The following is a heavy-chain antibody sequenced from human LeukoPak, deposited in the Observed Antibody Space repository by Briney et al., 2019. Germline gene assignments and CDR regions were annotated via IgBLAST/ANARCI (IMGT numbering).Heavy chain of an antibody. J-gene: IGHJ6*03. D-gene: IGHD3-10*01. CDR3: ARVGAGLDSYYYYYMDV. V-gene: IGHV1-8*01. CDR1: GYTFTSYD. CDR2: MNPNSGNT. Sequence: ASVKVSCKASGYTFTSYDINWVRQATGQGLEWMGWMNPNSGNTGYAQKFQGRVTMTRNTSISTAYMELSSLRSEDTAVYYCARVGAGLDSYYYYYMDVWGKGTTVTVSS.